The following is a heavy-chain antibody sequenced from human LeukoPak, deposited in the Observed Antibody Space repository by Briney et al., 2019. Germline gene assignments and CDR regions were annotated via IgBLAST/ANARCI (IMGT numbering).Heavy chain of an antibody. CDR3: AKVFLGSVTMVRGVPPGD. Sequence: GGSLRLSCAASGFTFSSYGMSWVRQAPGKGLEWVSAISGSGGSTYYADSVKGRFTISRDNSKNTLYLQMNSLRAEDTAVYYCAKVFLGSVTMVRGVPPGDWGQGTLVTVSS. D-gene: IGHD3-10*01. CDR1: GFTFSSYG. J-gene: IGHJ4*02. CDR2: ISGSGGST. V-gene: IGHV3-23*01.